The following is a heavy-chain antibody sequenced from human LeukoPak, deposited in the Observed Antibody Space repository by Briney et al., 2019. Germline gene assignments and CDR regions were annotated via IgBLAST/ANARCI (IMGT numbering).Heavy chain of an antibody. CDR2: IRFDESDK. Sequence: GGSLRLSCAASGFTFSNYGMHWVRQAPGKGLEWVAHIRFDESDKYYADSVKGRFTISRDNAKNSLYLQMNSLRAEDTAVYYCARYSGTFSNSYFDCWGQGTLVTVSS. V-gene: IGHV3-30*02. CDR3: ARYSGTFSNSYFDC. CDR1: GFTFSNYG. J-gene: IGHJ4*02. D-gene: IGHD1-26*01.